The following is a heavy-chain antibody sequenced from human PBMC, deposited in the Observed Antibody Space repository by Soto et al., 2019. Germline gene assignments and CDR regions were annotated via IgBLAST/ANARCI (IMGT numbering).Heavy chain of an antibody. V-gene: IGHV1-18*01. Sequence: QVQLVQSGAEVKKPGASVKVSCKASGYTFTSYGISWVRQAPGQGLEWMGWISAYNGNTNYAQKLQGRATMTTGTSPRTVHMELGSLISDHTAVDYCARDATVRLFDLWRQGTLITVSS. CDR2: ISAYNGNT. CDR3: ARDATVRLFDL. D-gene: IGHD4-17*01. CDR1: GYTFTSYG. J-gene: IGHJ4*02.